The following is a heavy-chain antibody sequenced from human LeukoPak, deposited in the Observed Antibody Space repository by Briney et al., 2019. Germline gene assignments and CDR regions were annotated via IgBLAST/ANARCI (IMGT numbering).Heavy chain of an antibody. V-gene: IGHV3-23*01. CDR3: ARVRDILTIWFDP. CDR1: GFTFSSHA. CDR2: IRGSGGRT. J-gene: IGHJ5*02. D-gene: IGHD3-9*01. Sequence: GGSLRLSCAAYGFTFSSHAMGWVRQAPGKGLERVSAIRGSGGRTTYADSVKTRSTISRDNAKSSLYLQMNTRRAEDTAVYYWARVRDILTIWFDPWGQGTLVTVSS.